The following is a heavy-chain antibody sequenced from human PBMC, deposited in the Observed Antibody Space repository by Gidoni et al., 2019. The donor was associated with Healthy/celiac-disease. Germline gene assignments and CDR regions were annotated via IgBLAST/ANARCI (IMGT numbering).Heavy chain of an antibody. Sequence: WIRQPPGKALEWLALIYWDDDKRYSPSLKSRLTITKDTSKNQVVLTMTNMDPVDTATYYCAHEFWSGYPKRGFNWYFDLWGRGTLVTVSS. V-gene: IGHV2-5*02. J-gene: IGHJ2*01. D-gene: IGHD3-3*01. CDR3: AHEFWSGYPKRGFNWYFDL. CDR2: IYWDDDK.